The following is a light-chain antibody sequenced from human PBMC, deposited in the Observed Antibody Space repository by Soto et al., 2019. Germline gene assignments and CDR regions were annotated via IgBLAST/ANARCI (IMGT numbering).Light chain of an antibody. CDR2: GVN. J-gene: IGLJ1*01. CDR3: TSYTSSITYV. Sequence: QSVLTQPASVSGCPGQSITISCTGTSSDIGDYNYVSWYQQRPEKAPELMIYGVNNRPPGVSNRFSGSKSGNTASLTISGLQAEDAADYYSTSYTSSITYVFGPGTKVTVL. CDR1: SSDIGDYNY. V-gene: IGLV2-14*01.